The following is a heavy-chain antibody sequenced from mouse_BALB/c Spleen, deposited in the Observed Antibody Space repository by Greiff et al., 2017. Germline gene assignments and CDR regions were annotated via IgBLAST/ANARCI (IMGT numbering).Heavy chain of an antibody. CDR1: GFSLTSYG. CDR3: ASHYYGPVDY. J-gene: IGHJ2*01. Sequence: VQLMESGPGLVAPSQSLSITCTVSGFSLTSYGVHWVRQPPGKGLEWLGVIWAGGSTNYNSALMSRLSISKDNSKSQVFLKMNSLQTDDTAMYYCASHYYGPVDYWGQGTTLTVSS. V-gene: IGHV2-9*02. D-gene: IGHD1-2*01. CDR2: IWAGGST.